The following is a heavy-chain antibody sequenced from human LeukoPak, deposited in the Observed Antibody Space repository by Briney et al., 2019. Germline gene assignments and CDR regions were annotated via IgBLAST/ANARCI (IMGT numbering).Heavy chain of an antibody. V-gene: IGHV3-23*01. Sequence: GGSLRLSCAASGFTFSSYAMSWVRQAPGKGLEWVSAISGSGGSTYYADSVKGRFTISRDNSKNTLYLQLNSLRAEDTAVYYCAKDRRRYFDWLAKGDYWGQGTLVTVSS. J-gene: IGHJ4*02. CDR2: ISGSGGST. CDR1: GFTFSSYA. CDR3: AKDRRRYFDWLAKGDY. D-gene: IGHD3-9*01.